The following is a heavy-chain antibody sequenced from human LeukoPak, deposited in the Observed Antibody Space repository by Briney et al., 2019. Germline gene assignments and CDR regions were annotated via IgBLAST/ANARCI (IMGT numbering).Heavy chain of an antibody. D-gene: IGHD3-3*01. CDR1: GFTFSSYA. J-gene: IGHJ4*02. CDR3: AKGDTIFGVVIIYGYFDY. Sequence: GGSLRLSCAASGFTFSSYAMSWVRQAPGKGLEWVSAISGSGGSTYYADSVKGRFTISRDNSKNTLYLQMNSLRAEDTAVYYCAKGDTIFGVVIIYGYFDYWGQGTLVTVSS. V-gene: IGHV3-23*01. CDR2: ISGSGGST.